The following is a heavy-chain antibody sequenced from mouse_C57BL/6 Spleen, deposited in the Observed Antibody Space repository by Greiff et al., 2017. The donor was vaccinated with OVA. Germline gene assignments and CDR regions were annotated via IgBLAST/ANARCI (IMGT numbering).Heavy chain of an antibody. D-gene: IGHD2-9*01. J-gene: IGHJ4*01. Sequence: QVQLKESGPELVKPGASVKISCKASGYAFSSSWMNWVKQRPGKGLEWIGRIYPGDGDTNYNGKFKGKATLTADKSSSTAYMQLSNLTSEDSAVYFCARSEPSYAYDADGTSFYDMDYWGQGTSVTVSS. V-gene: IGHV1-82*01. CDR3: ARSEPSYAYDADGTSFYDMDY. CDR2: IYPGDGDT. CDR1: GYAFSSSW.